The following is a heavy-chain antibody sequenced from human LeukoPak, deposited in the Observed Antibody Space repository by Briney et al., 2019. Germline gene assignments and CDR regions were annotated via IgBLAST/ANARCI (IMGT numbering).Heavy chain of an antibody. J-gene: IGHJ4*02. CDR1: GFTFSSYS. D-gene: IGHD6-19*01. V-gene: IGHV3-48*02. Sequence: SGGSLRLSCAASGFTFSSYSMNWVRQAPGKGLEWISYISSSSTIYYTDSVKGRFTISRDNAKNSLYLQMNSLRDEDTALYYCARVPYSTGAFDYWGQGTLVTVSS. CDR2: ISSSSTI. CDR3: ARVPYSTGAFDY.